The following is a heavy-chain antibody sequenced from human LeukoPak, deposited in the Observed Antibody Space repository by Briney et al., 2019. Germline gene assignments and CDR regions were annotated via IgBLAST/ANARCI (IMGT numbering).Heavy chain of an antibody. Sequence: GGSLRLSCAASGFTFSSYAMSWVRQAPGKGLEWVSAISGSGGSTHYADSVKGRFTISRDNSKNTLYLQMNSLRAEDTAVYYCAKDVKYYDSRGYHDYWGQGTLVTVSS. CDR3: AKDVKYYDSRGYHDY. V-gene: IGHV3-23*01. D-gene: IGHD3-22*01. J-gene: IGHJ4*02. CDR2: ISGSGGST. CDR1: GFTFSSYA.